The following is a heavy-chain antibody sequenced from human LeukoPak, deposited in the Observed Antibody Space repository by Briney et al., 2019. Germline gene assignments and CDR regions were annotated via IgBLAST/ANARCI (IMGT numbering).Heavy chain of an antibody. CDR1: GGSISSTIYY. CDR2: IDYSGST. J-gene: IGHJ4*02. D-gene: IGHD6-19*01. V-gene: IGHV4-39*01. CDR3: TTTTRGWYGVGDY. Sequence: SETLSLTCTVSGGSISSTIYYWGWIRQPPGKGLEWIGSIDYSGSTYYNPSLKSRVTISVDTSKNQFSLKLSSVTAADTAVYYCTTTTRGWYGVGDYWGQGTLVTVSS.